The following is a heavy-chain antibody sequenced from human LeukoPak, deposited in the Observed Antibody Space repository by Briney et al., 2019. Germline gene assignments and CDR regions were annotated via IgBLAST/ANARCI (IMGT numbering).Heavy chain of an antibody. CDR2: NYYSGST. D-gene: IGHD3-3*01. V-gene: IGHV4-59*01. Sequence: SSETLSLTCTVSGGSISSYYWSWIRQPPGKGLEWIGYNYYSGSTNYNPSLKSRVTISVDTSKNQFSLKLSPVTAADTAVYYCARYIFLEWFSVGNYMDVWGKGTTVTVSS. J-gene: IGHJ6*03. CDR1: GGSISSYY. CDR3: ARYIFLEWFSVGNYMDV.